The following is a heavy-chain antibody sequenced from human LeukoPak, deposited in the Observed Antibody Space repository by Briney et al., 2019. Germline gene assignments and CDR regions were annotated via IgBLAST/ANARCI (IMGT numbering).Heavy chain of an antibody. CDR1: GFTFSSYG. Sequence: GGSLRLSCAASGFTFSSYGMHWVRQAPGKGLEWVAVIWYDGSNKYYADSVKGRFTISRDNSKNTLYLQMNSLRAEDTAVYYCARDRTYYYDSSGYFGAFDIWGQGTMVTVSS. CDR2: IWYDGSNK. CDR3: ARDRTYYYDSSGYFGAFDI. D-gene: IGHD3-22*01. V-gene: IGHV3-33*01. J-gene: IGHJ3*02.